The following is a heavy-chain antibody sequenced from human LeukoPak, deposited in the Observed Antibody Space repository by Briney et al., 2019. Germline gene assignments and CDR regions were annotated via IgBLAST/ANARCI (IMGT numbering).Heavy chain of an antibody. J-gene: IGHJ3*02. V-gene: IGHV3-21*01. Sequence: PGGSLRLSCAASGFTFSSYSMDWVRQAPGKGLEWVSSISSSSIYIYYADSVKGRFTISRDNAKNSLYLQMNSPRAEDTAVYYCARDYGGNSPYAFDIWGQGQWSPSLQ. D-gene: IGHD4-23*01. CDR1: GFTFSSYS. CDR3: ARDYGGNSPYAFDI. CDR2: ISSSSIYI.